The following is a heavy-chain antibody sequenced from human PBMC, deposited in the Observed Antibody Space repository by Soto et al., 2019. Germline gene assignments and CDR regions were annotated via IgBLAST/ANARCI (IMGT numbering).Heavy chain of an antibody. Sequence: PGGSLRLSCAASGFTFSSYGMHWVRQAPGKGLEWVAVISYDGSNKYYADSVKGRFTISRDNSKNTLYLQMNSLRAEDTAVYYCAKTNTDCSGGSCYTPIHYYYGMDVWGQGTTVTVSS. CDR2: ISYDGSNK. V-gene: IGHV3-30*18. J-gene: IGHJ6*02. D-gene: IGHD2-15*01. CDR3: AKTNTDCSGGSCYTPIHYYYGMDV. CDR1: GFTFSSYG.